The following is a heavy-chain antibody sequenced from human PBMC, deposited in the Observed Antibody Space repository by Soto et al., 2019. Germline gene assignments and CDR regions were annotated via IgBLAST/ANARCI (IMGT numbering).Heavy chain of an antibody. Sequence: SETLSLTCAVYGGSFSGYYWSWIRQPPGKGLEWIGEINHSGSTNYNPSLKSRVTISVDTSKNQFSLKLSSVTAADTAVYYCARGTTYSSSSGGFDYWGQGTLVTVSS. CDR3: ARGTTYSSSSGGFDY. CDR1: GGSFSGYY. V-gene: IGHV4-34*01. J-gene: IGHJ4*02. D-gene: IGHD6-6*01. CDR2: INHSGST.